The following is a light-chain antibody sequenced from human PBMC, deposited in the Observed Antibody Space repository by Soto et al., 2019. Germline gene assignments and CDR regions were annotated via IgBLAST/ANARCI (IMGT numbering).Light chain of an antibody. CDR3: QQRSNWPIT. J-gene: IGKJ5*01. CDR2: AAS. CDR1: QSVSSN. Sequence: EIVMTQSPATLSVSPGERATLSCRASQSVSSNLAWYQQKPGQAPRLLMYAASTRATGVPARFSGSGAGTDFTLTISSLEPEDFAVYYCQQRSNWPITFGQGTRLEIK. V-gene: IGKV3D-11*02.